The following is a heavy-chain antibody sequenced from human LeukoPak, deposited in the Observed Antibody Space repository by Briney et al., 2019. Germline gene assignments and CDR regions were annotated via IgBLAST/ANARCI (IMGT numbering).Heavy chain of an antibody. Sequence: ASVKVSCKASGYTFTGYYMHWVRQAPGQGLEWMGWINPNSGGTDYAQKFQGRVTMTRDTSISTAYMELSRLRSDDTAVYYCARGYQLLRKFDYWGQGTLVTVSS. V-gene: IGHV1-2*02. D-gene: IGHD2-2*01. CDR1: GYTFTGYY. J-gene: IGHJ4*02. CDR3: ARGYQLLRKFDY. CDR2: INPNSGGT.